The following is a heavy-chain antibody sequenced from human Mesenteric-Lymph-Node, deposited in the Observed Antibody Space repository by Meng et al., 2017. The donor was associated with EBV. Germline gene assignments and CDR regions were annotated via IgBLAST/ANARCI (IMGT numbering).Heavy chain of an antibody. CDR2: VAPYNGDT. CDR3: ATGDLYFEQ. J-gene: IGHJ4*02. D-gene: IGHD2-21*02. Sequence: QVHLVQSGVEGKNPGASVRVSCKASGYITWVRQAPGQGLEWMGWVAPYNGDTNYAQKFQDRVAMTTDISTSTAYMELRSLRSDDTAVYYCATGDLYFEQWGQGTLVTVSS. V-gene: IGHV1-18*01. CDR1: GY.